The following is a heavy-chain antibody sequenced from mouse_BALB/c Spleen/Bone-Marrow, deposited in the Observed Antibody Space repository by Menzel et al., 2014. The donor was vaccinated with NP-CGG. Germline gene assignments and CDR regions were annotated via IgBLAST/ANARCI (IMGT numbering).Heavy chain of an antibody. V-gene: IGHV7-3*02. Sequence: EVKLMESGGGLVQPGGSLRLSCATSGFTFTDYYMSWVRQPPGKALEWLGFIRNKANGYTTEYSASVKGRFTISRDNSQGILYLQMNTLRAEDSATYFCARDINDNYNWYFDVWGAGTTVTVSS. J-gene: IGHJ1*01. CDR1: GFTFTDYY. CDR2: IRNKANGYTT. D-gene: IGHD2-1*01. CDR3: ARDINDNYNWYFDV.